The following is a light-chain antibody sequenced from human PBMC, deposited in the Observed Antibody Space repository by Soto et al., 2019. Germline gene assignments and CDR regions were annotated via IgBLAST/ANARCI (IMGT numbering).Light chain of an antibody. CDR2: LGS. J-gene: IGKJ4*01. V-gene: IGKV2-28*01. Sequence: DIVMPQSPLFLPVTPGEPASISCRSSQSLRHSNGFNYLDWYLQKPGQSPQLLIYLGSSRASGVPDRFSGSGSGTEFTLKISRVEAEDVGVYYCMQALQTLPLTFGGGTKVEIK. CDR1: QSLRHSNGFNY. CDR3: MQALQTLPLT.